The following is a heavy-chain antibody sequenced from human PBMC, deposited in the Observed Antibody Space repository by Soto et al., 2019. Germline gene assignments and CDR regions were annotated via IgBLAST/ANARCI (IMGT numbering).Heavy chain of an antibody. CDR1: GFTFGDYA. CDR2: IRSKAYGGTT. CDR3: TSHSSSWYADAFDI. V-gene: IGHV3-49*04. D-gene: IGHD6-13*01. Sequence: GGSLRLSCTASGFTFGDYAMSWVRQAPGKGLEWVGFIRSKAYGGTTEYAASVKGRFTISRDDSKSIAYLQMNSLKTEDTAVYYCTSHSSSWYADAFDIWGQGTMVTVSS. J-gene: IGHJ3*02.